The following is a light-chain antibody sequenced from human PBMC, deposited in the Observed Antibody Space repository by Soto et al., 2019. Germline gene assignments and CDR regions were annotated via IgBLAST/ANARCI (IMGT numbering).Light chain of an antibody. V-gene: IGKV3-15*01. CDR2: GAS. Sequence: ETVLTQSPVTLSVSPGDRATLSCKASQSVTINLAWYHQRPGQGPRLLIFGASTRATGIPARFSGSGSDTEFTLTISSLQSEDFAVYCCQQYDNWPWTFGQGTKVEIK. J-gene: IGKJ1*01. CDR3: QQYDNWPWT. CDR1: QSVTIN.